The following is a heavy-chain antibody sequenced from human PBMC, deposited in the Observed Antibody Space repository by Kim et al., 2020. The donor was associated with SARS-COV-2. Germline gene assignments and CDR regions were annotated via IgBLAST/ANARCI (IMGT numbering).Heavy chain of an antibody. J-gene: IGHJ6*02. CDR3: AKSSGGSRFHYYYYGMDV. Sequence: GGSLRLSCAASGFTFSSYAMSWVRQAPGKGLEWVSAISGSGGSTYYADSVKGRFTISRDNSKNTLYLQMNSLRAEDTAVYYCAKSSGGSRFHYYYYGMDVWGQGTTVTVSS. CDR1: GFTFSSYA. CDR2: ISGSGGST. D-gene: IGHD2-15*01. V-gene: IGHV3-23*01.